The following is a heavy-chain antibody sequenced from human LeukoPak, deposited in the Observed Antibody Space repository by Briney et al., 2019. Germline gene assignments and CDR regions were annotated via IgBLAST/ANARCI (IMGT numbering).Heavy chain of an antibody. V-gene: IGHV3-23*01. CDR2: ISGSGGST. CDR1: GFTFSSYA. D-gene: IGHD1-26*01. J-gene: IGHJ4*02. Sequence: GGSLRLSCAASGFTFSSYAMSWVRQAPGKGLEWVSAISGSGGSTYYADSVKGRFTISRDLSKNTLYLQMNSLRAEDTALYYCARKYSGTNPFDYWGQGTLVTVSS. CDR3: ARKYSGTNPFDY.